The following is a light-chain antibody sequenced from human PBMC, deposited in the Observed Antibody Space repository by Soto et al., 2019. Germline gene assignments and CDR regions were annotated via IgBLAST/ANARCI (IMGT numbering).Light chain of an antibody. J-gene: IGLJ2*01. CDR1: SGHNTYA. Sequence: QSVLTQSPSASASLGASVKLTCTLSSGHNTYAVAWHQQQPEKGPRFLMKVNSDGSHNKGDGIPERFSGSSSGTERYLTISRLQSEDESDYYCQTCGIGIQVFGGGTKLTVL. V-gene: IGLV4-69*01. CDR3: QTCGIGIQV. CDR2: VNSDGSH.